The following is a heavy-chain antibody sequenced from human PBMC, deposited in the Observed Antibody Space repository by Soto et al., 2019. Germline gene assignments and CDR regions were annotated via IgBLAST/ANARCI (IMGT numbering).Heavy chain of an antibody. D-gene: IGHD3-10*01. CDR1: GGSISSSSYY. CDR3: ARLYYGSGSGFDY. CDR2: IYYSGST. V-gene: IGHV4-39*01. J-gene: IGHJ4*02. Sequence: SETLSLTCTVSGGSISSSSYYWGWIRQPPGKGLEWIGSIYYSGSTYYNPSLKSRVTISVDTSKNQFSLKLSSVTAADTAVYYCARLYYGSGSGFDYWGQGTLVTVSS.